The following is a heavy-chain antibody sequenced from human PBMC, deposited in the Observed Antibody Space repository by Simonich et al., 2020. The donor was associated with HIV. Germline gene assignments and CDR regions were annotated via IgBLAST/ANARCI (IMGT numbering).Heavy chain of an antibody. CDR3: AKDRYSSSSGSFDY. J-gene: IGHJ4*02. D-gene: IGHD6-6*01. CDR1: GFTFDGYA. CDR2: ISWNSGSI. Sequence: EVQLVESVGGLVQPGRSLRLSCAASGFTFDGYAMHWVRQAPVKGLGWVSGISWNSGSIGYADSVKGRFTISRDNAKNSLYLQMNSLRAEDMALYYCAKDRYSSSSGSFDYWGQGTLVTVSS. V-gene: IGHV3-9*03.